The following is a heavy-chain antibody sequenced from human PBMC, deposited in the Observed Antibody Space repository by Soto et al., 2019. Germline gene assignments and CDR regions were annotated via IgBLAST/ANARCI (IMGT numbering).Heavy chain of an antibody. V-gene: IGHV3-33*01. Sequence: QVQLVESGGGVVQPGRSLRLSCAASGFTFSSYGMHWVRQAPGKGLEWVAVIWYDGSNKYYADSVKGRFTISRDNSKNTLYLHMNSLRAEETAVYYCARKKGCGGKEGYYSYGMDVWGQGTTVTVSS. D-gene: IGHD2-15*01. CDR3: ARKKGCGGKEGYYSYGMDV. CDR1: GFTFSSYG. J-gene: IGHJ6*02. CDR2: IWYDGSNK.